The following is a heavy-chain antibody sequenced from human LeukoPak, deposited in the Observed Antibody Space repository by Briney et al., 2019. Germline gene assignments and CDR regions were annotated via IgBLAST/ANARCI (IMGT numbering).Heavy chain of an antibody. CDR3: ARSIRGGYNALAN. D-gene: IGHD3-10*01. J-gene: IGHJ4*02. CDR1: GDSINNGFYY. Sequence: SQTLSLTCSVSGDSINNGFYYWTWIRQHPQKGLQWLGYVYNRGTTYYNPSLESRLTMSLDTSQNVFSLRLTSVTAADTAVCYCARSIRGGYNALANWGQGTRVTVSS. V-gene: IGHV4-31*03. CDR2: VYNRGTT.